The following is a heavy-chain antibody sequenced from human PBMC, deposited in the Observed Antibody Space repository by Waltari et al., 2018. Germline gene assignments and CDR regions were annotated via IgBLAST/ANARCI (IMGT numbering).Heavy chain of an antibody. J-gene: IGHJ3*02. V-gene: IGHV4-34*01. CDR2: INHSGST. Sequence: QVQLQQWGAGLLKPSETLSLTCAVYGGSFSGYYWSWIRQPPGKGLEWIGEINHSGSTNYNPSLKSRVTISVDTSKNQFSLKLSSVTAADTAVYYCAIVGATCRAFDIWGQGTMVTVSS. CDR1: GGSFSGYY. D-gene: IGHD1-26*01. CDR3: AIVGATCRAFDI.